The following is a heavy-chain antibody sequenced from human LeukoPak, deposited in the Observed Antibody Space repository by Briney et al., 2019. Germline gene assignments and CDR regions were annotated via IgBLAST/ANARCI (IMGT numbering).Heavy chain of an antibody. CDR2: ISSSATTI. CDR1: GFTFSDYN. CDR3: ARVDPITVAGDDY. V-gene: IGHV3-48*01. Sequence: PGGSLRLSCAASGFTFSDYNMNWVRQAPGKGLEWVSYISSSATTIYYADSVKGRFTISRDNVKNSLYLQMASLRVEDTAVYYCARVDPITVAGDDYWGEGPQVAVPS. J-gene: IGHJ4*02. D-gene: IGHD6-19*01.